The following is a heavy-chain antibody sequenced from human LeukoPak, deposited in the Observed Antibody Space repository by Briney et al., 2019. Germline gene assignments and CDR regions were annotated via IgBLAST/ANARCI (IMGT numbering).Heavy chain of an antibody. J-gene: IGHJ6*03. CDR1: GGSFSGYY. CDR3: ARRPDCSGGSCYWRYYYYMDV. Sequence: SETLSLTCAVYGGSFSGYYWSWIRQPPGKGLEWIGGINHSGSTNYNPSLKSRVTISVDTSKNQFSLKLSSVTAADTAVYYCARRPDCSGGSCYWRYYYYMDVWGKGTTVTISS. D-gene: IGHD2-15*01. CDR2: INHSGST. V-gene: IGHV4-34*01.